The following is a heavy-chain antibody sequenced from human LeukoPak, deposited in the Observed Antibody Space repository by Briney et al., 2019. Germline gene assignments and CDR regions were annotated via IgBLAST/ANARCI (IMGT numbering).Heavy chain of an antibody. CDR3: ARELFATRSFDY. CDR2: ITTSSNYI. CDR1: GFTFSSYS. D-gene: IGHD2-15*01. Sequence: GGSLRLSCAASGFTFSSYSMNWVGQAPGKGREWVSSITTSSNYIYYADSLKGRFTISRDNPRNSLYLQMNSLRAEDTAVYYCARELFATRSFDYWGQGTLVTVSS. V-gene: IGHV3-21*01. J-gene: IGHJ4*02.